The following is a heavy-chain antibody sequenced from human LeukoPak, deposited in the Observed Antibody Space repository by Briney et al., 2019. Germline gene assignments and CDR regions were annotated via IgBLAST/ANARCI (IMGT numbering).Heavy chain of an antibody. CDR3: ARGGATPLDH. J-gene: IGHJ4*02. CDR1: GFTFSSYW. Sequence: PGGSLRLSCAASGFTFSSYWMSWVRQAPGKGLEWVATIKQDGSEKYYVDSVNGRFTISRDNAKNSVYLQMNSLRAEDTAVYYCARGGATPLDHWGQGTLVTVSS. CDR2: IKQDGSEK. D-gene: IGHD2-15*01. V-gene: IGHV3-7*01.